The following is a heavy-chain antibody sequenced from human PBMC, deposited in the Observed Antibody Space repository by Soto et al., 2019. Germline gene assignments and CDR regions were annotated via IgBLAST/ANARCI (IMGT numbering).Heavy chain of an antibody. CDR1: GFTFSSYG. Sequence: QVQLVESGGGVVQPGRSLRLSCAASGFTFSSYGMQWVRQAPGKGLEWVAVIWYDGSNKYYADSVKGRFTISRDNSKNTLYLQMNSLRAEDTAVYYCATAYGSGSYWEFDPWGQGTLVTVSS. CDR3: ATAYGSGSYWEFDP. V-gene: IGHV3-33*01. J-gene: IGHJ5*02. D-gene: IGHD3-10*01. CDR2: IWYDGSNK.